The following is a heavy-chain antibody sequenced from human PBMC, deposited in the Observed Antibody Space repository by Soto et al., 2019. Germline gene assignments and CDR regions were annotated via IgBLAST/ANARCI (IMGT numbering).Heavy chain of an antibody. CDR1: GCTFTSYD. Sequence: QVQLVQSWPEVKKPGASVKVSCKASGCTFTSYDINWVRQATGQGLEWMGWMNPNSGNTGYAQKFQGRVTMTRNTSISTAYMELSSLRSDDTAVYYCARESQWVIDYWGQGTLVTVSS. CDR3: ARESQWVIDY. CDR2: MNPNSGNT. V-gene: IGHV1-8*01. D-gene: IGHD6-19*01. J-gene: IGHJ4*02.